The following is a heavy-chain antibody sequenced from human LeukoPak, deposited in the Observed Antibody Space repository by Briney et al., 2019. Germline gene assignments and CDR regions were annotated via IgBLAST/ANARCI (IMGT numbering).Heavy chain of an antibody. D-gene: IGHD3-10*01. V-gene: IGHV3-23*01. Sequence: GGSLRLSCAASGFTFSSSGMSWVRQAPGKGREGVSPISASGDNTYYADSVKGRFTISRDNSKKKLYLQMNSLRAEDTAVYYCAKGYYGSGTYGWFDPWGQGTLVTVSS. CDR3: AKGYYGSGTYGWFDP. CDR2: ISASGDNT. J-gene: IGHJ5*02. CDR1: GFTFSSSG.